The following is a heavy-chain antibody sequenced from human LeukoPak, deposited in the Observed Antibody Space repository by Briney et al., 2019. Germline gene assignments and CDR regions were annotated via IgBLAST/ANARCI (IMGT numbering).Heavy chain of an antibody. CDR3: ARDLWESSSWYGPFDY. V-gene: IGHV3-64*01. CDR2: ISSNGGST. J-gene: IGHJ4*02. Sequence: PGGSLRLSCAASGFTFSSYAMHWVRQAPGKGLEYVSAISSNGGSTYYANSVKGRFTISRDNSKNTLYLQMGSLRAEDMAVYYCARDLWESSSWYGPFDYWGQGTLVTVSS. D-gene: IGHD6-13*01. CDR1: GFTFSSYA.